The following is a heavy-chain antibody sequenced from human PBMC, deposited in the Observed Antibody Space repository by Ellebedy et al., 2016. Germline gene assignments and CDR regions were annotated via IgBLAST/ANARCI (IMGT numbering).Heavy chain of an antibody. CDR3: TSGIGTIDW. V-gene: IGHV3-15*01. CDR1: GFTFTNAW. J-gene: IGHJ4*02. D-gene: IGHD2-2*01. Sequence: GESLKIFCAASGFTFTNAWMSWVRQAPGKGLEWVGRIRSKSGGATTDYAAPVKGRFTISRDDSKTTVYLQMNSLKIEDTAVYHCTSGIGTIDWWGQGTLVTVSS. CDR2: IRSKSGGATT.